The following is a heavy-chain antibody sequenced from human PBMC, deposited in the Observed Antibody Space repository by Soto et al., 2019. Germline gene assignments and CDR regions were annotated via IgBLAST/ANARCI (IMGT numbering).Heavy chain of an antibody. CDR2: IYSGGST. CDR1: GFTVSSNY. J-gene: IGHJ6*02. D-gene: IGHD3-10*01. V-gene: IGHV3-53*01. Sequence: GGSLRLSCAASGFTVSSNYMSWVRQAPGKGLEWVSVIYSGGSTYYADSVKGRFTISRDNSKNTLYLQMNSLRAEDTAVYYCASEGSGSYYYYYGMDVWGQGTTVTVSS. CDR3: ASEGSGSYYYYYGMDV.